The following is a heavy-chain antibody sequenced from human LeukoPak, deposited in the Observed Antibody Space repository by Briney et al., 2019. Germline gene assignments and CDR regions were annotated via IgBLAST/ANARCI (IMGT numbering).Heavy chain of an antibody. CDR3: ARSDGYGLVGI. Sequence: SETLSLTCTVSGYSIRSGYYWGWIRQPPGKGLEWIGSVYHSGSTNYNPSLKSRVTISVDTSKNQLSLKLSSVTAADTAVYYCARSDGYGLVGIWGQGTMVTVSS. V-gene: IGHV4-38-2*02. CDR2: VYHSGST. J-gene: IGHJ3*02. CDR1: GYSIRSGYY. D-gene: IGHD3-10*01.